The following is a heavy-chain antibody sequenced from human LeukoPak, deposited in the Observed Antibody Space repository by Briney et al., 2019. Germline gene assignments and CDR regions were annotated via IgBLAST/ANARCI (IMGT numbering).Heavy chain of an antibody. CDR3: AKGPRIVVGPAAKPLPQDY. D-gene: IGHD2-2*01. J-gene: IGHJ4*02. Sequence: GGSLRLSCAASGFTFSSYGMHWVRQAPGKGLEWVAFIRYDGSNKYYADSVKGRFTISRDNSKNTLYLQMNSLRAEDTAVYYCAKGPRIVVGPAAKPLPQDYWGQGTLVTVSS. V-gene: IGHV3-30*02. CDR2: IRYDGSNK. CDR1: GFTFSSYG.